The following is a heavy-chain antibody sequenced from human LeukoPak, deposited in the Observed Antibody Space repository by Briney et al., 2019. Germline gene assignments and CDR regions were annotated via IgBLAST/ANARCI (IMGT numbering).Heavy chain of an antibody. V-gene: IGHV3-23*01. CDR3: AKDVAVAVSVSDY. Sequence: PGGSLRLSCAASGFTFSSYAMSWVRQAPGKGLEWVSAISGSGGSTYYADSVKGRFTISRDNSKNTLYLQMDSLRAEDTAVYYCAKDVAVAVSVSDYWGQGTLVTVSS. J-gene: IGHJ4*02. CDR1: GFTFSSYA. CDR2: ISGSGGST. D-gene: IGHD6-19*01.